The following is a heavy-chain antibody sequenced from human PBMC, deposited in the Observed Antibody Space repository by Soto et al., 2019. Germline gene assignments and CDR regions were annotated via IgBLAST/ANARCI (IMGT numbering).Heavy chain of an antibody. CDR2: INHSGST. J-gene: IGHJ5*02. V-gene: IGHV4-34*01. Sequence: PSETLSLTCAVYGGSFSGYYLSWIRPPPGKGLEWIGEINHSGSTHYNPSLKSRVTTSIDTSKNQFSLKLSSVTAADTAVYYCATQEVGGSYVYTFDPWGQGTLVTVSS. D-gene: IGHD1-26*01. CDR3: ATQEVGGSYVYTFDP. CDR1: GGSFSGYY.